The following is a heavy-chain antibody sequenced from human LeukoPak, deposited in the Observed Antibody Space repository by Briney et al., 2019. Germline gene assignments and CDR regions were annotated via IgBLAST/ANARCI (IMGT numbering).Heavy chain of an antibody. D-gene: IGHD1-26*01. CDR1: GFTFSRYT. Sequence: GGSLRLSCAASGFTFSRYTMNWVRQAPGKGLEWVSYISSSGSTKYYADSVKGRFTISRDNAKNSLYLQMNSLRAEDTAVYYCPRGSEWDLLGSCDRWGQGTLVTVSS. CDR3: PRGSEWDLLGSCDR. V-gene: IGHV3-48*04. CDR2: ISSSGSTK. J-gene: IGHJ5*02.